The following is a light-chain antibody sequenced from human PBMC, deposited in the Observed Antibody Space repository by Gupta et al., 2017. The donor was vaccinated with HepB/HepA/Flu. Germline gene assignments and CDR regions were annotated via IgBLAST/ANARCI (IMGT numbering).Light chain of an antibody. J-gene: IGLJ1*01. Sequence: QSVLTHPPSVSAAPGQKVTISCSGSSSNIGSNYVSWYQQLPGTAPKLLIYENNKRPSGIPDRFSGSKSGTSATLGITGLQTGDEADDHCVTWDGSLTSYVFGTGTTVTVL. CDR3: VTWDGSLTSYV. CDR1: SSNIGSNY. CDR2: ENN. V-gene: IGLV1-51*02.